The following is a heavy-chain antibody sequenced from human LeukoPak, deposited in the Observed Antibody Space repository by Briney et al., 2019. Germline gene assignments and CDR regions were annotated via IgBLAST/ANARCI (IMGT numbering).Heavy chain of an antibody. CDR3: ARQMATILDGILDY. CDR2: ISSSGSTI. CDR1: GFTFSSYE. J-gene: IGHJ4*02. Sequence: GGSLRLSCAASGFTFSSYEMNWVRQAPGKGLEWVSYISSSGSTIYYADSVKGRFTISRDNSKNTLYLQMNSLKTEDTALYYCARQMATILDGILDYWGQGTLVTVSS. D-gene: IGHD5-24*01. V-gene: IGHV3-48*03.